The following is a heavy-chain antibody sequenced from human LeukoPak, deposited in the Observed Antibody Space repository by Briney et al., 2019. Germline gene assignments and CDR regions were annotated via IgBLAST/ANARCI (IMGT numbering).Heavy chain of an antibody. Sequence: SETLSLTCAVYGGSFSGYYWSWIRQPPGKGLEWIGEINHSGSTNYNPSLKSRVTISVDTSKNQFSLKLSSVTAADTAVYYCARYGSGNNWSDPWGQGTLVTVSS. CDR1: GGSFSGYY. CDR3: ARYGSGNNWSDP. D-gene: IGHD3-10*01. V-gene: IGHV4-34*01. CDR2: INHSGST. J-gene: IGHJ5*02.